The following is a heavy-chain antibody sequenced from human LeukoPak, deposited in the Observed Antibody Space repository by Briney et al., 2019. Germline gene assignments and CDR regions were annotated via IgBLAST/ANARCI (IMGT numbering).Heavy chain of an antibody. J-gene: IGHJ4*02. CDR2: IRYDGSNK. D-gene: IGHD1-26*01. Sequence: GGSLRLSCAASGFTFSSYGMHWVRQAPGKGLELVAFIRYDGSNKSYADSVKGRFTISRDNSKNTLYLQMNSLRAEDTAVYYCAKDQSGTYFTFDYWGQGTLVTVSS. CDR3: AKDQSGTYFTFDY. V-gene: IGHV3-30*02. CDR1: GFTFSSYG.